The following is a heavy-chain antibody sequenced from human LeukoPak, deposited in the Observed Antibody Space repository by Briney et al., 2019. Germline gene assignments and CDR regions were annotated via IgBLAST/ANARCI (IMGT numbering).Heavy chain of an antibody. CDR2: ISGDGGST. CDR1: GFTFDDYA. D-gene: IGHD5-18*01. J-gene: IGHJ4*02. V-gene: IGHV3-43*02. CDR3: ARETRYSYGYDY. Sequence: GGSLSLSCAASGFTFDDYAMHWVRQAPGKGLEWVSLISGDGGSTYSADSVKGRFTISRDNSKNSLYLQMNSLRTEDTALYYCARETRYSYGYDYWGQGTLVTVSS.